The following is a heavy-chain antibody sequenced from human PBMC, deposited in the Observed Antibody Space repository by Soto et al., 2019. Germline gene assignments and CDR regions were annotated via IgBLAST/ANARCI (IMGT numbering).Heavy chain of an antibody. CDR2: MNPNSGNT. CDR1: GDTFTSYD. CDR3: AREVQLRYFDWSRDLDV. V-gene: IGHV1-8*01. Sequence: GASVKVSCKASGDTFTSYDINWVRQATGQGLEWMGWMNPNSGNTGYAQKFQGRVTMTRNTSISTAYMELSSLRSEDTAVYYCAREVQLRYFDWSRDLDVWGKGTTVTVSS. J-gene: IGHJ6*04. D-gene: IGHD3-9*01.